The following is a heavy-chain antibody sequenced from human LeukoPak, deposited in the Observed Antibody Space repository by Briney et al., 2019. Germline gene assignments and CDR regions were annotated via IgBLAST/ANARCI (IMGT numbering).Heavy chain of an antibody. D-gene: IGHD2-21*02. V-gene: IGHV3-21*01. CDR3: ARVVVVTAQYYFDY. J-gene: IGHJ4*02. CDR2: ISSSSSYI. CDR1: GFTFSSYG. Sequence: GGSLRLSCAASGFTFSSYGMHWVRQAPGKGLEWVSSISSSSSYIYYADSVKGRFTISRDNAKNSLYLQMNSLRAEDTAVYYCARVVVVTAQYYFDYWGQGTLVTVSS.